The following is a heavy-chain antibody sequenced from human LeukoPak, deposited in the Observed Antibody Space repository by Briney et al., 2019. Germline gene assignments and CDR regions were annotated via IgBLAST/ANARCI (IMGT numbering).Heavy chain of an antibody. D-gene: IGHD4-17*01. V-gene: IGHV3-9*01. CDR2: ISWNSGSI. Sequence: GRSLRLSCAASGFTFDDYAMHWVRQAPGKGLEWVSGISWNSGSIGYADSVKGRFTISRDNAKNSLYLQMNSLRAEDTALYYCAKEAPTAGGFDYRGQGTLVTVSS. CDR3: AKEAPTAGGFDY. CDR1: GFTFDDYA. J-gene: IGHJ4*02.